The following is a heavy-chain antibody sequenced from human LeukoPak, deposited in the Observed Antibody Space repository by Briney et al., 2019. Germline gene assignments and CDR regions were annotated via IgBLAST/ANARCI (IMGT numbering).Heavy chain of an antibody. Sequence: SETLSLTCTVSDGSISSGGYYWSWIRQHPGKGLEWIGYIYYSGSTYYNPSLKSRVTISVDTSKNQFSLKLSSVTAADTAVYYCARSDSSGYYFDYWGQGTLVTVSS. CDR2: IYYSGST. CDR1: DGSISSGGYY. J-gene: IGHJ4*02. D-gene: IGHD3-22*01. V-gene: IGHV4-31*03. CDR3: ARSDSSGYYFDY.